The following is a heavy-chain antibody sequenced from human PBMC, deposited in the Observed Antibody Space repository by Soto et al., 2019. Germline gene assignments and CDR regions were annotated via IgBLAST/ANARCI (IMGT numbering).Heavy chain of an antibody. CDR2: IYYSGST. Sequence: SETLSLTCTVSGGSISSYYWSWIRQPPGKGLEWIGHIYYSGSTNQNPSLKSRVTISVDTSKNQFSLKLSSVTAADTAVYYCAKSPGGSSWWSLQHWGQGTLVTVSS. V-gene: IGHV4-59*08. CDR1: GGSISSYY. CDR3: AKSPGGSSWWSLQH. D-gene: IGHD6-13*01. J-gene: IGHJ1*01.